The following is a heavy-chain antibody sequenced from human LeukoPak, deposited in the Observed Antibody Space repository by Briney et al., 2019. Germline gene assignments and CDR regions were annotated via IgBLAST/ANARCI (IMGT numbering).Heavy chain of an antibody. D-gene: IGHD1-14*01. V-gene: IGHV4-59*12. CDR2: IYYSGST. J-gene: IGHJ4*02. CDR1: GGSISSYY. CDR3: ARRGIGKPFDY. Sequence: SETLSLTCTVSGGSISSYYWSWIRQPPGKGLEWIGYIYYSGSTNYNPSLKSRVTISVDTSKNQFSLKLSSVTAADTAVYFCARRGIGKPFDYWGQGTLVTVSS.